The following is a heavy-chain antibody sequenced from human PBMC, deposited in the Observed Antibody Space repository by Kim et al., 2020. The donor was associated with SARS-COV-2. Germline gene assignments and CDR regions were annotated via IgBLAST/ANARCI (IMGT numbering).Heavy chain of an antibody. CDR3: AYYCSCTSCIYGMDV. CDR1: GGSISSSNW. D-gene: IGHD2-2*01. V-gene: IGHV4-4*02. J-gene: IGHJ6*02. CDR2: IYHSGST. Sequence: SETLSLTCAVSGGSISSSNWWSWVRQPPGKGLEWIGVIYHSGSTNYNPSLKSRVTISVDKSKNQFSLKLSSVTAADTAVYYCAYYCSCTSCIYGMDVWGQGTTVTISS.